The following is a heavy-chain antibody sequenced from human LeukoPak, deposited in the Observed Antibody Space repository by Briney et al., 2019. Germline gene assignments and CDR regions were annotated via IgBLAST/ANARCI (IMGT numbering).Heavy chain of an antibody. CDR2: VHLSGRT. CDR1: GGSISSTNW. J-gene: IGHJ4*02. V-gene: IGHV4-4*02. CDR3: AREGGPYRPLDY. Sequence: SEALSLTCGVSGGSISSTNWWTWVRQPPGEGLEWIGEVHLSGRTNYNPSLESRVTMSVDMSENHISLKLTSVTAADTAVYYCAREGGPYRPLDYSGQGTLVTVSS.